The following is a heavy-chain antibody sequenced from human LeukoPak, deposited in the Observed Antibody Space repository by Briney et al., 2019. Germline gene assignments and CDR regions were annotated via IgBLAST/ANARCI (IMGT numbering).Heavy chain of an antibody. CDR2: ICHTGNT. CDR3: ARGASGLTYDYGVK. CDR1: GGSVSDYY. V-gene: IGHV4-59*02. Sequence: SETLSLTCTVSGGSVSDYYWSWIRQPPGKTLEWIGFICHTGNTHYNPSLKSRATISVDTSKNQFSLRLSSVTAADTAVYFCARGASGLTYDYGVKWGQGTLVTVSS. D-gene: IGHD4-17*01. J-gene: IGHJ4*02.